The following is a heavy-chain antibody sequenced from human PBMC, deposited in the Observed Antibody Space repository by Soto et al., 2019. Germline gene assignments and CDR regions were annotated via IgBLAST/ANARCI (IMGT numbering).Heavy chain of an antibody. Sequence: GGSLRLSCAASGFSFSSHSMNWARQAPGKGLEWVSYISSWSETIYYADSVKGRFTISRGNAKNSLYLQMHGLTDEDTAVYYCARDMNSGTYHDYWGQGTLVTVSS. V-gene: IGHV3-48*02. CDR2: ISSWSETI. CDR1: GFSFSSHS. J-gene: IGHJ4*02. D-gene: IGHD1-26*01. CDR3: ARDMNSGTYHDY.